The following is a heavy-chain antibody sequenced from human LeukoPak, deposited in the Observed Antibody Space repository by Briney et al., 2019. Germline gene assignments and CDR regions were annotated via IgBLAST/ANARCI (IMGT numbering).Heavy chain of an antibody. CDR2: IKQDGSEK. CDR3: ARAVVYGDYQIFDY. J-gene: IGHJ4*02. CDR1: GFTFRSYW. Sequence: GGSLRLSCAASGFTFRSYWMSWVRQAPGKGLEWVANIKQDGSEKYYVDSVKGRFTISRDNAKNSLYLQMNSLKAEDTAVYYCARAVVYGDYQIFDYWGQGTLVTVSS. V-gene: IGHV3-7*01. D-gene: IGHD4-17*01.